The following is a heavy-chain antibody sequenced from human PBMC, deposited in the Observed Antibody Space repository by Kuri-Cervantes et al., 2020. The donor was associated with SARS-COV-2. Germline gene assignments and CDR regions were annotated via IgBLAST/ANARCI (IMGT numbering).Heavy chain of an antibody. CDR1: GWSFSGYY. Sequence: SETLSLTCAVYGWSFSGYYWSWIRQPPGKGLEWIGELNHSGSTNYNPSLKSRVTISVDTSKNQFSLKLSSVTAADTAVYYCARGGFWYGAGYFDYWGQGTLVTVSS. D-gene: IGHD4-17*01. CDR3: ARGGFWYGAGYFDY. J-gene: IGHJ4*02. CDR2: LNHSGST. V-gene: IGHV4-34*01.